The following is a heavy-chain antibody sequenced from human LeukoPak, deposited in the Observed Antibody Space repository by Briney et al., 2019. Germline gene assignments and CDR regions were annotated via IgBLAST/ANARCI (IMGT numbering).Heavy chain of an antibody. J-gene: IGHJ6*02. D-gene: IGHD5-12*01. CDR2: IYSDGST. CDR1: GFTVTSNY. Sequence: PGGSLRLSCAASGFTVTSNYMTWVRQAPGKGLEWVSVIYSDGSTYYADSVKGRFTISRDNSKNTLYLQMNSLRAEDTAVYYCARVGATSFYYYYGMDVWGQGTTVTVSS. V-gene: IGHV3-53*01. CDR3: ARVGATSFYYYYGMDV.